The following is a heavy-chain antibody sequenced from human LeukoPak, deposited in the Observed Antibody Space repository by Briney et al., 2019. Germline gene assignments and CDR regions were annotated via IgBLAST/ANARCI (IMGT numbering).Heavy chain of an antibody. CDR3: ARDNDLGAVAGTFDY. J-gene: IGHJ4*02. CDR2: ITAYNGHT. D-gene: IGHD6-19*01. CDR1: GYTFTSYG. Sequence: ASVKVSCKASGYTFTSYGISWVRQAPGQGLEWMGWITAYNGHTNYAQKLQGRVTMTTDTSTSTAYMELRSLGSGDTAVYFCARDNDLGAVAGTFDYWGQGTLVPVS. V-gene: IGHV1-18*01.